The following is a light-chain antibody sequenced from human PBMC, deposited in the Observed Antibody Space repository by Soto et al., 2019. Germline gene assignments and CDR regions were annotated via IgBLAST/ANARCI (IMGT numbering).Light chain of an antibody. J-gene: IGLJ1*01. Sequence: QSALTQPASLSGSPGQSITISCTGTSSDVGSYNLVSWYQQHPGKAPKLMIYEGSKRPSGVSNRFSGSKSGNTASLTISGLQAEDEADYYCCSYVGSSTFYVCGTGTKLTVL. CDR2: EGS. V-gene: IGLV2-23*01. CDR1: SSDVGSYNL. CDR3: CSYVGSSTFYV.